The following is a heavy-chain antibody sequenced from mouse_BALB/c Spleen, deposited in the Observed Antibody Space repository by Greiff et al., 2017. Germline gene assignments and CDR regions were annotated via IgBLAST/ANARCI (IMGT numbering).Heavy chain of an antibody. V-gene: IGHV1S81*02. CDR2: INPSNGRT. CDR1: GYTFTSYW. D-gene: IGHD3-1*01. J-gene: IGHJ2*01. Sequence: QVQLQQPGAELVKPGASVKLSCKASGYTFTSYWMHWVKQRPGQGLEWIGEINPSNGRTNYNEKFKSKATLTVDKSSSTAYMQLSSLTSEDSAVYYCARSGLRSKNFDDWGQGTTLTVSS. CDR3: ARSGLRSKNFDD.